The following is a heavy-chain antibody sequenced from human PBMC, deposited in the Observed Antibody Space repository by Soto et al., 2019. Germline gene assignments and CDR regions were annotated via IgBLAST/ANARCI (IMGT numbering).Heavy chain of an antibody. CDR3: ASDHCGGDCSGVYYFDY. V-gene: IGHV1-18*01. J-gene: IGHJ4*02. CDR2: ISAYNGNT. D-gene: IGHD2-21*01. Sequence: ASVKVSCKASGYTFTSYGISWVRQAPGQGLEWMGWISAYNGNTNYAQKLQGRVTMTTDTSTSTAYMELRSLRSDDTAVYYCASDHCGGDCSGVYYFDYWGQGTLVTVSS. CDR1: GYTFTSYG.